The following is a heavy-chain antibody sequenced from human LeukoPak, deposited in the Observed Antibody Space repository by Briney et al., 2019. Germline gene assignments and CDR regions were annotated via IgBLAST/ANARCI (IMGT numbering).Heavy chain of an antibody. D-gene: IGHD6-13*01. Sequence: ASVKVSCKASGYTFTGYYMHWVRQAPGQGLEWMGWINPNSGGTNYAQKFQGRVTMTRDTSISTAYMELSSLRSEDTAVYYCARGAASGTKGWFDPWGQGTLVTVSS. CDR1: GYTFTGYY. J-gene: IGHJ5*02. V-gene: IGHV1-2*02. CDR2: INPNSGGT. CDR3: ARGAASGTKGWFDP.